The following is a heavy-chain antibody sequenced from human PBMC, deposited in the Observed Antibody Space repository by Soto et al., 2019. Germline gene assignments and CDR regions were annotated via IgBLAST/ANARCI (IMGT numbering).Heavy chain of an antibody. Sequence: QVQLVESGGGVVQPGTSLRVSCVGSGFTFRSYVIHWVRQAPGKGLEWVALTSYDGTDKYYGDSVRGRFTISRDNSRNTVDLQMDSLRLEDTARYYCARWGTTGGLDVWGQGTLVSVS. CDR2: TSYDGTDK. CDR3: ARWGTTGGLDV. J-gene: IGHJ1*01. D-gene: IGHD3-16*01. CDR1: GFTFRSYV. V-gene: IGHV3-30*19.